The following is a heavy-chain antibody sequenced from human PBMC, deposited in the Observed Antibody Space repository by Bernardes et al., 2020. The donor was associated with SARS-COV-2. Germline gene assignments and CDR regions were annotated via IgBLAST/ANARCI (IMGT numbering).Heavy chain of an antibody. Sequence: SETLSLTCTVSGDSISSYYWSWIRQPPGKGLEWIGYIYYSGSTNYNPSLKSRVTISVDTSKNQFSLKLSSVTAADTAVYYCAGYSPPNFDYWGQGTLVTVSS. V-gene: IGHV4-59*01. D-gene: IGHD2-15*01. CDR2: IYYSGST. CDR1: GDSISSYY. J-gene: IGHJ4*02. CDR3: AGYSPPNFDY.